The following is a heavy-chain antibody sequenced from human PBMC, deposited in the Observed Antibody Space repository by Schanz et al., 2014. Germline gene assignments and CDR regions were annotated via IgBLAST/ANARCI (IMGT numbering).Heavy chain of an antibody. CDR2: IDGKSTTV. J-gene: IGHJ1*01. CDR1: GFSFSSYS. CDR3: VKDAYCAGDCFPAEYFQH. Sequence: EADLVESGGGLIQRGESLRLSCSASGFSFSSYSMNWVRQAPGKGLEWLSYIDGKSTTVYYADSVKGRFTVSRDNARNSLYLHMNTLGAEDTAVYYCVKDAYCAGDCFPAEYFQHWGQGTLVTVSS. V-gene: IGHV3-48*01. D-gene: IGHD2-21*02.